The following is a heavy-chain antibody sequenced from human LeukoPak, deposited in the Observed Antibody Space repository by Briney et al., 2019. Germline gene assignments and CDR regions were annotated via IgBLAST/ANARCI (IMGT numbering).Heavy chain of an antibody. CDR1: GFTFGTYE. J-gene: IGHJ4*02. V-gene: IGHV3-48*03. CDR3: VRDSNGGGYGDY. CDR2: ISSSGGNS. D-gene: IGHD2-8*01. Sequence: GGSLRLSCAASGFTFGTYEMNWVRQAPGKGLEWVSYISSSGGNSHDAASVKGRFTISRDNAKNSLYLQMNSLRVEDTAVYYCVRDSNGGGYGDYWGQGTLVTVSS.